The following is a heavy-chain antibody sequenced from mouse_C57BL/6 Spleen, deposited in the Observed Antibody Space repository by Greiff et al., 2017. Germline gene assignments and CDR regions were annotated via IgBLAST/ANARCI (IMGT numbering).Heavy chain of an antibody. Sequence: VQLKQSGPVLVKPGASVKMSCKASGYTFNDYYMNWVKQSHGKSLEWIGVINPYNGGTSYNQKFKGKATLTVDKSSSTAYMELNSLTSEDSAVYYCASHYDYDGGYFDVWGTGTTVTVSS. CDR3: ASHYDYDGGYFDV. J-gene: IGHJ1*03. V-gene: IGHV1-19*01. CDR1: GYTFNDYY. CDR2: INPYNGGT. D-gene: IGHD2-4*01.